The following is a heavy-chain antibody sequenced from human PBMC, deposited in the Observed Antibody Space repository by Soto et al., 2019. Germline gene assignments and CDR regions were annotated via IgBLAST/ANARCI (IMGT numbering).Heavy chain of an antibody. D-gene: IGHD2-2*01. CDR2: IYYSGRT. CDR1: GGSISSSSYY. CDR3: ARQVVPAANTKTHYFDY. J-gene: IGHJ4*02. Sequence: SETLSLTCTVSGGSISSSSYYWGWIRQPPGKGLEWIGSIYYSGRTYYNPSLKSRVTIYVDTSKNQFSLKLSSVTAADTAVYYCARQVVPAANTKTHYFDYWGQGTLVTVSS. V-gene: IGHV4-39*01.